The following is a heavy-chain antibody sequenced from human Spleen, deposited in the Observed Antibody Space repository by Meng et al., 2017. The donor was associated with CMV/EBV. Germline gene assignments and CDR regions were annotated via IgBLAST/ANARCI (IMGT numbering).Heavy chain of an antibody. CDR3: ARIPTSGDIFFDC. CDR2: IYYSGST. D-gene: IGHD2-15*01. V-gene: IGHV4-39*07. J-gene: IGHJ4*02. Sequence: GSLRLSCTVSGGSISSSSYYWGWIRQPPGKGLEWIGSIYYSGSTYYNPSLKSRVTISVDTSKNQFSLKLSSVTAADTAVYYCARIPTSGDIFFDCWGQGTLVTVSS. CDR1: GGSISSSSYY.